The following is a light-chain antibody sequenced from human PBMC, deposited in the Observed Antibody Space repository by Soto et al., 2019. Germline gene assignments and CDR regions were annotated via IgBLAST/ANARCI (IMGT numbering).Light chain of an antibody. CDR3: QQSVNPLWGT. Sequence: DIQMTQFQSSLSASVGDRVTITCRASQNIHNSLNWYQQKPGKAPKLLIYAASSLQSGVPSRFSGGGSGTDFTLTISGLQPEDFATYYGQQSVNPLWGTGGHGTKVEMK. V-gene: IGKV1-39*01. J-gene: IGKJ1*01. CDR1: QNIHNS. CDR2: AAS.